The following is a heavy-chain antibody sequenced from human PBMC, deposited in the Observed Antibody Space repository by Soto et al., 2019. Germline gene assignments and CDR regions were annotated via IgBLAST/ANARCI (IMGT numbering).Heavy chain of an antibody. D-gene: IGHD6-25*01. V-gene: IGHV1-69*01. CDR2: IIPIFGTS. CDR3: ARDSEDAGTKQGLPCCFEH. CDR1: GVSCSSYS. Sequence: SLTGXLHASGVSCSSYSISWFLQSPGQGLEWIVVIIPIFGTSNYSQKFQGRVTITSDESTSTAYMELSSLRSEDTAVYYCARDSEDAGTKQGLPCCFEHWGKGTLVNV. J-gene: IGHJ5*02.